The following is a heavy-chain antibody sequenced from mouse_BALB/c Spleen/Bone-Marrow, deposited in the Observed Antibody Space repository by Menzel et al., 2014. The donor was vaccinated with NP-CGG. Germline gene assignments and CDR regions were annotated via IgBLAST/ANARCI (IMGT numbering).Heavy chain of an antibody. CDR2: ISTYSGNT. D-gene: IGHD2-14*01. Sequence: VQLQQSGPELVRPGVSVKISYKGSGYTFTDYAMHWVKQSHAKSLEWIGVISTYSGNTNYNQKFKGKATMTVDKSSSTAYMELARLTSEDSAIYYCARGNRYDGAWFAYWGQGTLVTVSA. J-gene: IGHJ3*01. V-gene: IGHV1-67*01. CDR3: ARGNRYDGAWFAY. CDR1: GYTFTDYA.